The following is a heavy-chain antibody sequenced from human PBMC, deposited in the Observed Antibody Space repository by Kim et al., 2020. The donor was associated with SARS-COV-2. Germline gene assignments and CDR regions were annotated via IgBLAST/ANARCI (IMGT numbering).Heavy chain of an antibody. CDR2: ITGSSSLI. Sequence: GGSLRLSCASYGFTFSRYSMKWVRQAPGKGLEWVAFITGSSSLIYYGDSVKGRFTISRDNTKSSLYLQMNSLRAEDSAVYYCAREGFYSGPDVWGQGIT. CDR1: GFTFSRYS. J-gene: IGHJ6*02. V-gene: IGHV3-21*01. CDR3: AREGFYSGPDV.